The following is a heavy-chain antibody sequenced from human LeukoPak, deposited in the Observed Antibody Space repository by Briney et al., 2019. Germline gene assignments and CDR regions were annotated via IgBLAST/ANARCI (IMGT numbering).Heavy chain of an antibody. CDR2: IRPIGDST. CDR1: GYTFTSYY. Sequence: GASVKVSCKASGYTFTSYYMHWVRQASGLGLEWMGIIRPIGDSTTYAQKFQGRVTMTRDMSTSTVYMELSSLRSEDTAVYYCARDVPYCGGDCHDAFDIWGQGTMVTVSS. CDR3: ARDVPYCGGDCHDAFDI. J-gene: IGHJ3*02. D-gene: IGHD2-21*02. V-gene: IGHV1-46*01.